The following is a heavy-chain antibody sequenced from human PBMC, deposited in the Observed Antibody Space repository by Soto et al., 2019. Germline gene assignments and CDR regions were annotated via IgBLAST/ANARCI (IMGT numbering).Heavy chain of an antibody. J-gene: IGHJ5*02. V-gene: IGHV4-31*03. CDR3: ARGSTASYNWFDP. CDR1: GGSISSGGYY. CDR2: IYYSGST. Sequence: TLSLTCTVSGGSISSGGYYWSWIRQHPGKGLEWIGYIYYSGSTYYNPSLKSRVTISVDTSKNQFSLKLSSVTAADTAVYYCARGSTASYNWFDPWGQGTLVTVPQ.